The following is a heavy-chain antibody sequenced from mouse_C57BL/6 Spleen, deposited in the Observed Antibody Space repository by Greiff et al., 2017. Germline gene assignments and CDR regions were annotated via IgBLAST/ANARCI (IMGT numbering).Heavy chain of an antibody. D-gene: IGHD1-1*01. CDR1: GYTFTSYG. J-gene: IGHJ4*01. CDR2: IYPRSGNT. V-gene: IGHV1-81*01. Sequence: QVQLKESGAELARPGASVKLSCKASGYTFTSYGISWVKQRTGQGLEWIGEIYPRSGNTYYNEKFKGKATLTADKSSSTAYMELRSLTSEDSAVYFCARGMEITTVHYAMDYWGQGTSVTVSS. CDR3: ARGMEITTVHYAMDY.